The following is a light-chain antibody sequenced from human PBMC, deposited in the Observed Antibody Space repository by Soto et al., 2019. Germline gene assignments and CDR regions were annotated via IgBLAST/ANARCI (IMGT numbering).Light chain of an antibody. J-gene: IGKJ1*01. Sequence: EIVLTQSPGTLSLSPGERATPSCRASQSVSSSYLAWYQQKPGQAPRLLIYGASSRATGIPDRFSGSGSGTDFTLTISRLEPEDFAVYYCQQYGSLSWTFGQGTKVEIK. CDR2: GAS. V-gene: IGKV3-20*01. CDR1: QSVSSSY. CDR3: QQYGSLSWT.